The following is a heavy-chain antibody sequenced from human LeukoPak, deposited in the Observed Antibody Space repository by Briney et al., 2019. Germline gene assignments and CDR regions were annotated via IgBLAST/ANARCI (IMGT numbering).Heavy chain of an antibody. CDR1: GGTFSSYA. CDR2: IIPIFGTA. CDR3: ARLRLDGGNDAFDI. V-gene: IGHV1-69*13. Sequence: SVKVSCKASGGTFSSYAISWVRQAPGQGLEWMGGIIPIFGTANYAQKFQGRVTITADESTSTAYMELSSLRSEDTAVYYCARLRLDGGNDAFDIWGQGTMVTVSS. J-gene: IGHJ3*02. D-gene: IGHD4-23*01.